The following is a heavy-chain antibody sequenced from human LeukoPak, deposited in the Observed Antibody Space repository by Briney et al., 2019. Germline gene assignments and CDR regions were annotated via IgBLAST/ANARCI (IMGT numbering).Heavy chain of an antibody. CDR3: ARGRGVFFDY. D-gene: IGHD3-10*01. Sequence: GSLRLSCAASGFTFSSYAMSWVRQAPGKGLEWIGEINHSGGTNYNPSLKSRVTISVDTSKNQFSMKLSSVTAADTAVYYCARGRGVFFDYWGQGTLVTVSS. CDR1: GFTFSSYA. CDR2: INHSGGT. J-gene: IGHJ4*02. V-gene: IGHV4-34*01.